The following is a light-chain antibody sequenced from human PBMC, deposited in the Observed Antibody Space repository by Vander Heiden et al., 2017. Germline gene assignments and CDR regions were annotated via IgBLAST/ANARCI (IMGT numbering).Light chain of an antibody. J-gene: IGLJ1*01. CDR3: QGWHSSTDPFYV. CDR1: NIGSKS. Sequence: GQTARITCGGNNIGSKSVHWYQQKPGQAPVLVVYDDSDRPSGIPERFSGSNSGNTATLTISRVEPGDEADYYCQGWHSSTDPFYVFGTGTKVTVL. CDR2: DDS. V-gene: IGLV3-21*02.